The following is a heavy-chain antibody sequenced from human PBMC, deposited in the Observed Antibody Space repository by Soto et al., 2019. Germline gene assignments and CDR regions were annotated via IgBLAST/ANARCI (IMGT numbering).Heavy chain of an antibody. D-gene: IGHD5-18*01. J-gene: IGHJ6*02. CDR1: GYTFTGYY. V-gene: IGHV1-2*04. CDR3: AREDTAMAADYYYYGMDV. CDR2: INPNSGGT. Sequence: ASVKVSCKASGYTFTGYYMHWVRQAPGQGLEWMGWINPNSGGTNYAQKFQGWVTMTRDTSISTAYMELSRLRSDDTAVYYCAREDTAMAADYYYYGMDVWGQGTTVTVSS.